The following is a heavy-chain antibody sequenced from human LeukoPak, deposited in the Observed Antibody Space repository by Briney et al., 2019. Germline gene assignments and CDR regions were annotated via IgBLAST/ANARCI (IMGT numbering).Heavy chain of an antibody. D-gene: IGHD2-15*01. Sequence: PGGSLRLSCAASGFTFSSYAMYRVRQAPGKGLEWVAVISYDGSNKYYADSVKGRFTISRDNSKNTLYLQTNSLRAEDTAVYYCARGGTADYWGQGTLVTVSS. CDR1: GFTFSSYA. CDR3: ARGGTADY. CDR2: ISYDGSNK. J-gene: IGHJ4*02. V-gene: IGHV3-30-3*01.